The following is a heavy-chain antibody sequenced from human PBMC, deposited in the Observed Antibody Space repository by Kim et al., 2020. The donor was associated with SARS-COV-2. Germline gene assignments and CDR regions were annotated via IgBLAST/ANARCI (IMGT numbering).Heavy chain of an antibody. J-gene: IGHJ3*02. CDR2: T. CDR3: ARDHNSGAFDI. Sequence: TNYNPSLKSRVTISVDKSKTQFSLKLSSVTAADTAVYYCARDHNSGAFDIWGKGTMVTVSS. D-gene: IGHD3-22*01. V-gene: IGHV4-4*02.